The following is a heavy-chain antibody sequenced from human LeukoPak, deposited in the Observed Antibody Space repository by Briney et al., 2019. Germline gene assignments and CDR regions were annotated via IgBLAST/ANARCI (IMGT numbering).Heavy chain of an antibody. D-gene: IGHD5-18*01. V-gene: IGHV4-59*11. CDR1: GGSLSSHY. J-gene: IGHJ4*02. CDR3: VRAPGGYSYGALYYFDC. CDR2: ISYSGTT. Sequence: SETLPLTCTVSGGSLSSHYWGWIRQPPGKGLEWIGYISYSGTTNYNTSLKSRVTISVDTPKNQFSLTLSSVTAADTAVYYCVRAPGGYSYGALYYFDCWGQGTLVTVSS.